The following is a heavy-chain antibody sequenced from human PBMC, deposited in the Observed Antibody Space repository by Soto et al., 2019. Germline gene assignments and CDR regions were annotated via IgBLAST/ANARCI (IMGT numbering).Heavy chain of an antibody. V-gene: IGHV2-5*02. CDR2: IYWDDDK. Sequence: SGPTLVNPTQTLTLTCTFSGFSLSTSGVGVGWIRQPPGKALEWLALIYWDDDKRYSPSLKSRLTITKDTSKNQVVLTMTNMDPVDTATYYCAHITVIRRKTGPNHGILGYYGMDVWGQGTTVTVSS. CDR1: GFSLSTSGVG. J-gene: IGHJ6*02. CDR3: AHITVIRRKTGPNHGILGYYGMDV. D-gene: IGHD3-9*01.